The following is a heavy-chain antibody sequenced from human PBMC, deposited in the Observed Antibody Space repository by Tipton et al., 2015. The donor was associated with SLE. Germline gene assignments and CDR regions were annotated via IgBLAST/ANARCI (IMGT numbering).Heavy chain of an antibody. CDR1: GYSFTDHW. Sequence: VQLVQSGAEVRKPGESLKISCKGSGYSFTDHWIGWVRQTPGKGLEWMGIIYPGDSDTRYSPSFQGRVTISVDMSISTAYLQWSSLKASDTAMYFCARIIAPGGTDYYYGMDVWGQGTTVTVSS. V-gene: IGHV5-51*03. CDR2: IYPGDSDT. J-gene: IGHJ6*02. D-gene: IGHD6-13*01. CDR3: ARIIAPGGTDYYYGMDV.